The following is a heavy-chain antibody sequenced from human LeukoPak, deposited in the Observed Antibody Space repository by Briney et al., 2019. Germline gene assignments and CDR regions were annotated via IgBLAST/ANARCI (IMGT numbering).Heavy chain of an antibody. J-gene: IGHJ3*02. CDR3: ATPPYGDYPDAFNI. D-gene: IGHD4-17*01. V-gene: IGHV1-24*01. CDR1: GYTLTELS. CDR2: FDPEDGET. Sequence: ASVKVSCKVSGYTLTELSMHWVRPAPGKGLEWMGGFDPEDGETIYAQKFQGRVTMTEDTSTDTAYMELSSLRSEDTAVYYCATPPYGDYPDAFNIWGQGTMVTVSS.